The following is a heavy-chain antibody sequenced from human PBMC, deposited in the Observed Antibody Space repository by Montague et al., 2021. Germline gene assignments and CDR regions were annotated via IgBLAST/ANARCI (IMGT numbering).Heavy chain of an antibody. Sequence: SETLSLTCTVSSGSISHAHWSWVWQPPGKGLEWLGSMFYVGATSNHPSLRSRVTMSIDASTNQFSLKLSFVTAAHTAVDYCAKQDYFVSGTSYKGFDPWGQGILVTVSS. CDR3: AKQDYFVSGTSYKGFDP. J-gene: IGHJ5*02. CDR2: MFYVGAT. V-gene: IGHV4-59*08. CDR1: SGSISHAH. D-gene: IGHD3-10*01.